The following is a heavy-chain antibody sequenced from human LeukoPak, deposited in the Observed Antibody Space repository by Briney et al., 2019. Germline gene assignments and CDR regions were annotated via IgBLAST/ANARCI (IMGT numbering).Heavy chain of an antibody. J-gene: IGHJ4*02. D-gene: IGHD1-26*01. V-gene: IGHV3-74*01. CDR1: GFTFSSYY. CDR2: INGDGSST. CDR3: AQGGSPGAFDY. Sequence: GGSLRLSCAASGFTFSSYYMHWVRQAPGKGLLWVSRINGDGSSTKYADSVKGRFTISRDNAKNTLYLQMNSLRAEDTSVYYCAQGGSPGAFDYWGQGTLVTVSS.